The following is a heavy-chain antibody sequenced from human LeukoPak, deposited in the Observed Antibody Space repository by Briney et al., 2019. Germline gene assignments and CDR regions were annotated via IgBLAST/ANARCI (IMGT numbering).Heavy chain of an antibody. CDR3: ARAGGFFSPFGY. CDR2: IYHSGST. V-gene: IGHV4-30-2*01. Sequence: SETLSLTCAVSGGSISSGGYSWSWIRQPPGKGLEWIGYIYHSGSTYYNPSLKSRVTISVDRSKNQFSLKLSSVTAADTAVYYCARAGGFFSPFGYWGQGTLVTVSS. J-gene: IGHJ4*02. D-gene: IGHD3-3*01. CDR1: GGSISSGGYS.